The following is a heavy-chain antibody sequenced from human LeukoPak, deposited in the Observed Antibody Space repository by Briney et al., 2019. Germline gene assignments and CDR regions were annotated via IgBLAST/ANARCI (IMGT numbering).Heavy chain of an antibody. Sequence: ASVKVSCKASGYTFTNYYIHWVRQAPGQGLEWMGWINPNSGGTNYAQKFQGRVTMTRDTSISTAYMELSRLRSDDTAVYYCARDRSMNAFDIWGQGTMVTVSS. CDR1: GYTFTNYY. CDR3: ARDRSMNAFDI. J-gene: IGHJ3*02. D-gene: IGHD2/OR15-2a*01. CDR2: INPNSGGT. V-gene: IGHV1-2*02.